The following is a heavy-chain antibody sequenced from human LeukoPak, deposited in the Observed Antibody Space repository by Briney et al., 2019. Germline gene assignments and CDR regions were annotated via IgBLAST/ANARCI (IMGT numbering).Heavy chain of an antibody. D-gene: IGHD3-10*01. CDR1: GFTFSSYA. CDR3: ARGRDSGSFIIDY. Sequence: PGGPLRLSCAASGFTFSSYAMNWVRQAPGKGLEWLSFTSSSSGSTHYADSVKGRFTISRDNAKNSLHLQMNSLRAEDTAVYYRARGRDSGSFIIDYWGQGTLVTVSS. CDR2: TSSSSGST. V-gene: IGHV3-48*01. J-gene: IGHJ4*02.